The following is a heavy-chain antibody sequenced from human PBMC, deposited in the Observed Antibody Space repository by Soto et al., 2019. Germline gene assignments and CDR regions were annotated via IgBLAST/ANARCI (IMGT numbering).Heavy chain of an antibody. CDR1: GLTFSDSY. CDR2: ISSTGSSI. CDR3: ARVRFGEWGYAMDV. V-gene: IGHV3-11*01. Sequence: VQLVESGRGLVKPGGSLRLSCAASGLTFSDSYLNWIRHAPGKGLEWLAYISSTGSSIFYAGSVKGRFTISRDNAKNSLYLQMNSPRVEDTAMYYCARVRFGEWGYAMDVWGQGTTVSVSS. D-gene: IGHD3-10*01. J-gene: IGHJ6*02.